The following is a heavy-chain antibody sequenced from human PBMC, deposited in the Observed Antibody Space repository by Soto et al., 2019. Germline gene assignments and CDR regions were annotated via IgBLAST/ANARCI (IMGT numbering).Heavy chain of an antibody. D-gene: IGHD4-4*01. J-gene: IGHJ6*02. V-gene: IGHV4-34*01. CDR1: GGSFSGYY. Sequence: PSETLSLTCAVYGGSFSGYYWSWIRQPPGKGLEWIGEINHSGSTKYNPSLKSRVTISVDTSKNQFSLKLSSVTAADTAVYYCARDGDGRMTTNPYYYNGMDVWGPGTTVTVSS. CDR3: ARDGDGRMTTNPYYYNGMDV. CDR2: INHSGST.